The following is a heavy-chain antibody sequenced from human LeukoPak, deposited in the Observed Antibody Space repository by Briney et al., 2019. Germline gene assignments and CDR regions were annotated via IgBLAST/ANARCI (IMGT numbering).Heavy chain of an antibody. CDR2: MYTSGST. D-gene: IGHD1-26*01. V-gene: IGHV4-61*02. J-gene: IGHJ4*02. Sequence: SQTLSLTCTVSGGSISSGSYYWSWIRQPAGQGLEYIGRMYTSGSTNYNPSLKSRVTISVDTSKNQFSLKLSSVTAADTAVYYCARSPPYSGSYRLREYYFDYWGQGTLVTVSS. CDR3: ARSPPYSGSYRLREYYFDY. CDR1: GGSISSGSYY.